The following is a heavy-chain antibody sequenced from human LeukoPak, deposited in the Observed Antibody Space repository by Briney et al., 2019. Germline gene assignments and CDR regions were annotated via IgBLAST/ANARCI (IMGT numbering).Heavy chain of an antibody. J-gene: IGHJ4*02. CDR3: ARTSRPYYFDY. V-gene: IGHV4-59*08. Sequence: SETLSLTCTVSGGSISSYYWSWIRQPPGKGLERIGYIYYSGSTNYNPSLKSRVTISVDTSKNQFSLKLSSVTAADTAVYYCARTSRPYYFDYWGQGTLVTVSS. CDR1: GGSISSYY. D-gene: IGHD4-11*01. CDR2: IYYSGST.